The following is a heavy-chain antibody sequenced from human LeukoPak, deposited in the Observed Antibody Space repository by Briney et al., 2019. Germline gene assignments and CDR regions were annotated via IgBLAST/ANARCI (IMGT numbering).Heavy chain of an antibody. CDR2: INHSGST. D-gene: IGHD6-13*01. CDR1: GGSFSGYY. CDR3: AREHELAAAGTELDY. V-gene: IGHV4-34*01. Sequence: PSETLSLTCAVYGGSFSGYYWSWIRQPPGKGLEWIGEINHSGSTNYNPSLKSRVTISVDTSKNQFSLQLSSVTAADTAVYYCAREHELAAAGTELDYWGQETLVTVSS. J-gene: IGHJ4*02.